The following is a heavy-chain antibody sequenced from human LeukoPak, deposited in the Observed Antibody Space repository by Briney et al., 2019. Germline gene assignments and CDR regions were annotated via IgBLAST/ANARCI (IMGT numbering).Heavy chain of an antibody. Sequence: PSETLSLTCTVSGGSISSSSYYWGWIRQPPGKGLEWIGSIYYSGSTYYNPSLKSRVTISVDTSKNQFSLKLSSVTAADTAVYYCARSGDGGYYYYYYMDVWGKGTTVTVSS. V-gene: IGHV4-39*01. CDR2: IYYSGST. CDR3: ARSGDGGYYYYYYMDV. CDR1: GGSISSSSYY. J-gene: IGHJ6*03.